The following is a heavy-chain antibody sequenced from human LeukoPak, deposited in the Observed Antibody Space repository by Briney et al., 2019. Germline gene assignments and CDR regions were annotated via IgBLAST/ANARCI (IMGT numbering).Heavy chain of an antibody. V-gene: IGHV3-13*01. Sequence: QSGGSLRLSCVASGFTFSNYDMHWVRQVTGKGLEWVSAIGTAGDTYYSGSVKGRFTISRENAKTSLYLQMNSLRAEDTAVYYCARALSRRVAVAGKGMDVWGQGTTVTASS. CDR3: ARALSRRVAVAGKGMDV. D-gene: IGHD6-19*01. J-gene: IGHJ6*02. CDR2: IGTAGDT. CDR1: GFTFSNYD.